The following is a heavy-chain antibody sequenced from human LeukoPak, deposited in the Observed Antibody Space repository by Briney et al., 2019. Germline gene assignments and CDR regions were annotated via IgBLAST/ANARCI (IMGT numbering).Heavy chain of an antibody. CDR3: ARRGYPVYYYYMDV. D-gene: IGHD5-12*01. Sequence: ASVKVSCKASGYTFTDYYMHWVRQAPGQGLEWMGWINPSSGGTNYAQKFQGRVTVTRDTSISTAYMELRSLRSDDTAVYYCARRGYPVYYYYMDVWGKGTTVTISS. J-gene: IGHJ6*03. CDR2: INPSSGGT. CDR1: GYTFTDYY. V-gene: IGHV1-2*02.